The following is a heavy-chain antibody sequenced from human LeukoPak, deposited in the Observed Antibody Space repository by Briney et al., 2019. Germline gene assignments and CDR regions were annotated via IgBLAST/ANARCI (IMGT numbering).Heavy chain of an antibody. CDR2: INTDGSST. Sequence: GGSLRLSCAASGFTFSSCWMHWVRHVPGKGLVWVSRINTDGSSTGYADAVKGRFTISRDNAKNMLFLQMTSLRAEDTAVYYCARGRTVTSDSWGEGTLVTVSS. CDR3: ARGRTVTSDS. J-gene: IGHJ4*02. D-gene: IGHD4-11*01. CDR1: GFTFSSCW. V-gene: IGHV3-74*01.